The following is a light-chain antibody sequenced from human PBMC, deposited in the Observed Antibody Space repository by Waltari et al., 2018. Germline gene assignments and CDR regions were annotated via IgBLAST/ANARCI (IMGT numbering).Light chain of an antibody. CDR2: LCS. J-gene: IGKJ4*01. CDR1: QTLLFVNGYAY. Sequence: DIVLIQSPLSLSVTPGEPASISCRSSQTLLFVNGYAYLGWYVQQPGQSPQRLITLCSSRAPGAPARFSGSGSGTYFTLEITRVEPEDVGIYYCMQALQPPLSFGGGTRVEI. V-gene: IGKV2-28*01. CDR3: MQALQPPLS.